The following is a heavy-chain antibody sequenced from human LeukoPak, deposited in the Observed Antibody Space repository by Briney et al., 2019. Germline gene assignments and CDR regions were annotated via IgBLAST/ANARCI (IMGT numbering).Heavy chain of an antibody. CDR1: GYTFTSYD. V-gene: IGHV1-8*01. D-gene: IGHD3-3*01. CDR2: MNPNSGNT. CDR3: ARGLYDFWSGPTGWFDP. Sequence: ASVKVSCKASGYTFTSYDINWVRQATGQGLEWMGWMNPNSGNTGYAQKFQGRVTVTRNTSISTAYMELSSLRSEDTAVHYCARGLYDFWSGPTGWFDPWGQGTLVTVSS. J-gene: IGHJ5*02.